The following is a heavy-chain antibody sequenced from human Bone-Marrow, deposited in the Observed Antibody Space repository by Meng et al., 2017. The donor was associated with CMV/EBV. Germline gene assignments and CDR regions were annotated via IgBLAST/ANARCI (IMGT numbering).Heavy chain of an antibody. Sequence: YICMHYYIHWVRQAPGQGLEWMGWMSRNRGGRNYTQKYQGRVTKTRDTSIRTAYMELNRLRSDDTAVYYCARGESIGEYDSSGRADYWGQGTLVTVSS. D-gene: IGHD3-22*01. CDR1: YICMHYY. J-gene: IGHJ4*02. V-gene: IGHV1-2*02. CDR2: MSRNRGGR. CDR3: ARGESIGEYDSSGRADY.